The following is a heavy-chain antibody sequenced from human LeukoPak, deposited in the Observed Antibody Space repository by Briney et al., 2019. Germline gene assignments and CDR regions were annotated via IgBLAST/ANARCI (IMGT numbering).Heavy chain of an antibody. V-gene: IGHV4-59*11. Sequence: SETLSLTCTVSGVSINGHYWSWIRQPPGKGLEWIGFIYDSESANYKSSLESRVTMTLDTSKNQFSLKLNSVTAADTAVYYCARVLQNYYHLDVWGEGTTVTVSS. D-gene: IGHD3-3*01. CDR1: GVSINGHY. CDR3: ARVLQNYYHLDV. CDR2: IYDSESA. J-gene: IGHJ6*03.